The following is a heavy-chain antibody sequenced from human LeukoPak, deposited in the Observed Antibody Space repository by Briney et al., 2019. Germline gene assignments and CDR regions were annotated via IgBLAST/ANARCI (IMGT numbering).Heavy chain of an antibody. Sequence: GGSLRLSCAASGFTFSSYSMNWVRQAPGKGLEWVSSISSSSSYIYYADSVKGRFTISRDNAKNSLYLQMNSLRAEDTAVYYCARDLTVVADAFDIWGQGTRVTVSS. J-gene: IGHJ3*02. V-gene: IGHV3-21*01. D-gene: IGHD2-15*01. CDR1: GFTFSSYS. CDR2: ISSSSSYI. CDR3: ARDLTVVADAFDI.